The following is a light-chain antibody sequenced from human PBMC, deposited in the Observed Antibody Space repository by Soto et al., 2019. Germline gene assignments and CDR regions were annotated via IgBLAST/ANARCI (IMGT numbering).Light chain of an antibody. CDR1: TSNIGSNY. CDR2: RNN. Sequence: QSVLTQPPSASGTPGQRVTISCSGSTSNIGSNYIYWYQQIPGTAPKLLIYRNNQRPSGVPDRFSGSKSGTSASLAISGLRSEDEADDYCAAWDDSLSCRVLFGGGTKLTVL. V-gene: IGLV1-47*01. J-gene: IGLJ2*01. CDR3: AAWDDSLSCRVL.